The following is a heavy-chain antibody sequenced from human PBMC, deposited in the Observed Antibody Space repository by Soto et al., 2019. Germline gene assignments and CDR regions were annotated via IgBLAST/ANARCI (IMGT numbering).Heavy chain of an antibody. CDR1: GGTFSSYA. CDR3: ARQKVGYCSGGSCYSFWFDP. Sequence: QVQLVQSGAEVKKPGSSVKVSCKASGGTFSSYAISWVRQAPGQGLEWMGGIIPIFGTANYAQKVQGRVTITADESTSTAYMELSSLRSEDTAVYYCARQKVGYCSGGSCYSFWFDPWGQGTLVTVSS. J-gene: IGHJ5*02. D-gene: IGHD2-15*01. CDR2: IIPIFGTA. V-gene: IGHV1-69*01.